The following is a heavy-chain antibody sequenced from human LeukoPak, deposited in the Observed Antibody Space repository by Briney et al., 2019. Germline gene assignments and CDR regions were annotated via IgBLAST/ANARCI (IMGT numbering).Heavy chain of an antibody. CDR3: AKHSEMATNHLFDY. Sequence: GGSLRLSCAASGFTFSSYAMSWVRHAPGKGLEWVSAISGSGGSTYYADSVKGRFTISRDNSKNTMYLQMNSLRAEDTAVYYCAKHSEMATNHLFDYWGQGTLVTVSS. V-gene: IGHV3-23*01. D-gene: IGHD5-24*01. CDR1: GFTFSSYA. J-gene: IGHJ4*02. CDR2: ISGSGGST.